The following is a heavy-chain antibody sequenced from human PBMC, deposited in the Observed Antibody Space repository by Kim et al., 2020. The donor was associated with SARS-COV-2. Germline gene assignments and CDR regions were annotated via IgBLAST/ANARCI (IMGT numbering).Heavy chain of an antibody. J-gene: IGHJ4*02. CDR1: GGSIRSSNSY. V-gene: IGHV4-39*01. CDR3: VSKFDF. Sequence: SETLSLTCAVSGGSIRSSNSYWGWIRQPPGRGLEWIGTIYYSGSTYYNPSLKSRVTISVDTSKNQFSLRLNSVTAADTAVYYCVSKFDFWGQGTLVTVSS. CDR2: IYYSGST.